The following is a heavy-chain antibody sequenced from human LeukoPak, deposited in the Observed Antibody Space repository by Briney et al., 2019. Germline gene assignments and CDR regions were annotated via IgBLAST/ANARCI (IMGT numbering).Heavy chain of an antibody. CDR2: IKSKTDGGTT. CDR3: TTHPATGTTVY. CDR1: GFTFSNAW. D-gene: IGHD1-1*01. J-gene: IGHJ4*02. V-gene: IGHV3-15*01. Sequence: GGSLRLSCAASGFTFSNAWMSWVRQAPGKGLEWVGCIKSKTDGGTTDYAAPVKGRFTISRDDSKSTLYLQMNSLKTEDTAVYYCTTHPATGTTVYWGQGTLVTVSS.